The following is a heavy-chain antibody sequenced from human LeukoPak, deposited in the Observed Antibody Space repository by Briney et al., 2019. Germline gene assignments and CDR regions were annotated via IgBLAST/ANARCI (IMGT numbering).Heavy chain of an antibody. D-gene: IGHD1-20*01. CDR3: ARVSTGITGTPGAFDI. CDR2: IIPIFGTA. J-gene: IGHJ3*02. Sequence: SVKVSCKASGGTFSSYAISWVRQAPGQGLEWMGGIIPIFGTANYAQKFQGRVTITTDESTSTAYMELSSLRSEDTAVYYRARVSTGITGTPGAFDIWGQGTMVTVSS. CDR1: GGTFSSYA. V-gene: IGHV1-69*05.